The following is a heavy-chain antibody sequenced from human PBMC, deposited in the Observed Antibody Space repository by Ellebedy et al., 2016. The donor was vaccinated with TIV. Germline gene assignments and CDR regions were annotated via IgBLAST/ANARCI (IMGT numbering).Heavy chain of an antibody. J-gene: IGHJ4*02. Sequence: GESLKISCKGSGYSFTSYWIGWVRQMPGKGLEWMGIIYPGDSDTRYSPSFQGQVTISVDKSISTAYLQWGSLKASDTAMIYCARRPGYCTNGVCYDYWGLGTLVTVSS. V-gene: IGHV5-51*01. D-gene: IGHD2-8*01. CDR3: ARRPGYCTNGVCYDY. CDR2: IYPGDSDT. CDR1: GYSFTSYW.